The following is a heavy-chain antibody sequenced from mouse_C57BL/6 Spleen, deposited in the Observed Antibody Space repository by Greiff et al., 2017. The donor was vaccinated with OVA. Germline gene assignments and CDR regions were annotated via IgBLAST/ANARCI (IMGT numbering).Heavy chain of an antibody. CDR1: GYSITSDY. D-gene: IGHD1-1*01. J-gene: IGHJ2*01. CDR3: ARYRYYYGSTSYYFDY. V-gene: IGHV3-8*01. CDR2: ISYSGST. Sequence: DVKLQESGPGLAKPSQTLSLTCSVTGYSITSDYWNWIRKFPGNKLEYMGYISYSGSTYYNPSLKSRISITRDTSKNQYYLQLNSVTTEDTATYYCARYRYYYGSTSYYFDYWGQGTTLTVSS.